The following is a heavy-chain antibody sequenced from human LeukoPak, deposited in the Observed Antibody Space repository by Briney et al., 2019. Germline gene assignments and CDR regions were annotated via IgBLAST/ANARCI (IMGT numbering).Heavy chain of an antibody. CDR2: IYYSGST. CDR1: GGSISNNNYY. Sequence: SETLSLTCTVSGGSISNNNYYWGWIRQPPGKGLEWIGSIYYSGSTYYNPSLKSRVTISVDTSKNQFSLKLSSVTAADTAVYYCARANVLLNDAFDIWGQGTMVTVSS. CDR3: ARANVLLNDAFDI. V-gene: IGHV4-39*07. J-gene: IGHJ3*02. D-gene: IGHD3-10*01.